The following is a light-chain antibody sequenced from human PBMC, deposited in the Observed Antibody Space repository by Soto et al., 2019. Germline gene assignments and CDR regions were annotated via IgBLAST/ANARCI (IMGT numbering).Light chain of an antibody. CDR3: SSYTSSAFVV. J-gene: IGLJ2*01. CDR1: SSDVDDYKY. CDR2: DVS. Sequence: QSALTQPASVSGSPGQSITISCTGTSSDVDDYKYVSWYQQHPGKAPKLMIYDVSSRPSGVSHRFSGSKSGNTASLTISGLQAEDEADYYCSSYTSSAFVVFGGGTQLTVL. V-gene: IGLV2-14*03.